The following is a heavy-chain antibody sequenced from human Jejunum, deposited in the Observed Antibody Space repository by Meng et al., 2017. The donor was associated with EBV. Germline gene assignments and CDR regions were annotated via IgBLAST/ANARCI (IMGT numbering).Heavy chain of an antibody. Sequence: RHLQESGPGLVKPSDTLSLTCSVSGGSISSYTYYWGWIRQPPGKGLEWIGTIDYRENTYYNPSLKSRITISVDTPKNQFSLKLTSMTAADTALYYCARVDYYDTSGNVDFWGQGALV. V-gene: IGHV4-39*01. CDR2: IDYRENT. CDR1: GGSISSYTYY. CDR3: ARVDYYDTSGNVDF. J-gene: IGHJ4*02. D-gene: IGHD3-22*01.